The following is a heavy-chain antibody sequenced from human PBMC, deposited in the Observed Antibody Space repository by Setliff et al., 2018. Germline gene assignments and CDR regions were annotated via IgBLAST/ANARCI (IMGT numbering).Heavy chain of an antibody. Sequence: SETLSLTCTVSGGSISSGSYYWSWIRQPAGKGLEWIGHIYTSGSTNYNPSLKSRVTISVGTSKNQFSLKLSSVTAADTAVYYCATNPYQLLNFDYWGQGTLVTVSS. CDR2: IYTSGST. J-gene: IGHJ4*02. CDR1: GGSISSGSYY. D-gene: IGHD2-2*01. V-gene: IGHV4-61*09. CDR3: ATNPYQLLNFDY.